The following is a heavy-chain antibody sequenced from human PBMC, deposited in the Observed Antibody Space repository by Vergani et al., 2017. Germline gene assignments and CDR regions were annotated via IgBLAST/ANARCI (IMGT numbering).Heavy chain of an antibody. Sequence: QITLKESGPTLVKPTQTLTLTCTFSGFSLSTSGVGVGWIRQPPGKALEWLALIYWDDDKRYSPSLKSRLTITKATSKNQVVLTMTNMDPVDTATYYSAHLTAYYDFWSGYFYYFDYWGQGTLVTVSS. D-gene: IGHD3-3*01. J-gene: IGHJ4*02. V-gene: IGHV2-5*02. CDR3: AHLTAYYDFWSGYFYYFDY. CDR1: GFSLSTSGVG. CDR2: IYWDDDK.